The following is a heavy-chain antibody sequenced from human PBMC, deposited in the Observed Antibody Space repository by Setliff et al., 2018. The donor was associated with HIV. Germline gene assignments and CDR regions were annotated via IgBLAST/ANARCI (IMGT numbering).Heavy chain of an antibody. CDR1: GYTFTDYY. D-gene: IGHD5-12*01. CDR2: ISAYNGNT. V-gene: IGHV1-18*04. Sequence: ASVKVSCKVSGYTFTDYYLHWVRQAPGQGLEWMGWISAYNGNTNDAQKFQGRVTMTEETSTDTAYMELSSLRSEDTAVYYFATAPLRSVYAPTFDYWGQGTLVTVSS. J-gene: IGHJ4*02. CDR3: ATAPLRSVYAPTFDY.